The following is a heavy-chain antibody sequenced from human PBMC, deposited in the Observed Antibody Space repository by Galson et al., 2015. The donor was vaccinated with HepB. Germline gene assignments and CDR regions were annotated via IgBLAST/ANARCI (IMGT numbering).Heavy chain of an antibody. CDR3: AREVPYDFWSGYYNYYYYYMDV. Sequence: SVKVSCKASGYTFTSYGISWVRQAPGQGLEWMGWISAYNGNTNYAQKLQGRVTMTTDTSTSTAYMELRSLRSDDTAVYYCAREVPYDFWSGYYNYYYYYMDVWGKGTTVTVSS. CDR2: ISAYNGNT. CDR1: GYTFTSYG. D-gene: IGHD3-3*01. J-gene: IGHJ6*03. V-gene: IGHV1-18*01.